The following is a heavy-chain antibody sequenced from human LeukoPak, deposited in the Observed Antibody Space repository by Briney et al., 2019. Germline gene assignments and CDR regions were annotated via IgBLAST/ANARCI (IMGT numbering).Heavy chain of an antibody. CDR3: ARAPPYYDILTGYWRYYGMDV. CDR1: GGPISSYY. V-gene: IGHV4-59*01. D-gene: IGHD3-9*01. Sequence: SETLSLTCTVSGGPISSYYWSWIRQPPGKGLEWIGYIYYSGSTKYNPSLKSRVTISVDTSKNQFSLKLNSVTAADTAVYYCARAPPYYDILTGYWRYYGMDVWGQGTTVTVSS. CDR2: IYYSGST. J-gene: IGHJ6*02.